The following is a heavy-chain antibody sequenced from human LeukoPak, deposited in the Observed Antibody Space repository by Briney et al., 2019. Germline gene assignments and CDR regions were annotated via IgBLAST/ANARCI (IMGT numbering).Heavy chain of an antibody. CDR3: ARAGYYDSSGFDY. CDR2: ISGSGGST. V-gene: IGHV3-23*01. D-gene: IGHD3-22*01. CDR1: GFTFRSSA. J-gene: IGHJ4*02. Sequence: GGSLRLSCATSGFTFRSSAMSWVRQAPGKGLEWVSTISGSGGSTYYADSVKGRFTISRDNSKNTLYLQMNSLRAEDTAVYYCARAGYYDSSGFDYWGQGTLVTVSS.